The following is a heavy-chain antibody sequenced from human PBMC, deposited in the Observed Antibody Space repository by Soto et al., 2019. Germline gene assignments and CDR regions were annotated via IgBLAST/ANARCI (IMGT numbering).Heavy chain of an antibody. CDR3: AKDMGTNWQNWFDS. CDR1: GFPFSSYA. CDR2: LDGSAATS. Sequence: EVQLLESGGALVQPGESLRLSCAASGFPFSSYAMSWVRQAPGKGLEWVSSLDGSAATSFYANSVKGRFTVSRDNSKNTLYLQMNSLRAEDTALYYCAKDMGTNWQNWFDSWGQGTLVTVSA. D-gene: IGHD1-1*01. J-gene: IGHJ5*01. V-gene: IGHV3-23*01.